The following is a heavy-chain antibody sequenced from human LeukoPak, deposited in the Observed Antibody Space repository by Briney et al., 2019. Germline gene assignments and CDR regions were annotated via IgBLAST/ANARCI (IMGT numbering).Heavy chain of an antibody. CDR1: GDSISSSSYY. Sequence: PSETLSLICTVSGDSISSSSYYWGWIRQPPGKGLEWIGSIYYSGPTYYNPSLKSRVTISVDTSKNQFSLKLSSVTAADTAVYYCAREGFHWDSSGYYYFDSWGQGTLVTVSS. CDR2: IYYSGPT. J-gene: IGHJ4*02. CDR3: AREGFHWDSSGYYYFDS. D-gene: IGHD3-22*01. V-gene: IGHV4-39*07.